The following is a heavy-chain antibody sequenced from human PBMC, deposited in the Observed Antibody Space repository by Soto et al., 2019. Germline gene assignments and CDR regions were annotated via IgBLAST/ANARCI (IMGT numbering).Heavy chain of an antibody. CDR2: ISGSGGST. CDR1: GFTFSSYA. Sequence: GGSLRLSCAASGFTFSSYAMSWVRQAPGKGLEWVSVISGSGGSTHYADSVKSRSTISRDNSKNTLHLQVNSLRGEDTAVYYCAKEADISGYYPDYWGQGTQVTVSS. D-gene: IGHD3-22*01. CDR3: AKEADISGYYPDY. V-gene: IGHV3-23*01. J-gene: IGHJ4*02.